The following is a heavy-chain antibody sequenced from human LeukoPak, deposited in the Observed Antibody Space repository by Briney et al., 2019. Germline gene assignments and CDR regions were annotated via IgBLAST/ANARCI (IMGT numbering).Heavy chain of an antibody. Sequence: ASVKVSCKVSGYTLTELSMHWVRQAPGKGLEWMGGFDPEDGETIYAQKFQGRVTMTEDTSTDTAYMGLSSLRSEDTAVYYCARDPSDYYGSGSLDYWGQGTLVTVSS. CDR1: GYTLTELS. CDR2: FDPEDGET. V-gene: IGHV1-24*01. D-gene: IGHD3-10*01. CDR3: ARDPSDYYGSGSLDY. J-gene: IGHJ4*02.